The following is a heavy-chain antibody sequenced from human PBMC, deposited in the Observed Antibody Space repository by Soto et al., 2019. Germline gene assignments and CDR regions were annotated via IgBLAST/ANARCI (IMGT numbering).Heavy chain of an antibody. CDR1: GYSFTSYW. CDR3: ARLVGGYSYGVWYGMDV. CDR2: IYPGDSDT. V-gene: IGHV5-51*01. Sequence: GASLKISCKGSGYSFTSYWIGWVRQMPGKGLEWMGIIYPGDSDTRYSPSFQGQVTISADKSISTAYLQWSSLKASDTAMYYCARLVGGYSYGVWYGMDVWGQGTTVTVS. D-gene: IGHD5-18*01. J-gene: IGHJ6*02.